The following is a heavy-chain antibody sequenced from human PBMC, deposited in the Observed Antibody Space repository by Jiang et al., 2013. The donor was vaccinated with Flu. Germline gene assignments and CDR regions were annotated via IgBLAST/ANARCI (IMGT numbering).Heavy chain of an antibody. V-gene: IGHV7-4-1*02. J-gene: IGHJ6*02. D-gene: IGHD3-22*01. CDR3: AREGYYFDTTGSPRSHGLDV. CDR1: AYSFTEYA. CDR2: INTKTGDP. Sequence: QSGSELKKPGASVKVSCKASAYSFTEYALTWVRQAPGQGLEWMGWINTKTGDPTYAQAFTGRFVFSSDTSVSTAYLHISGLKAEDTAVYYCAREGYYFDTTGSPRSHGLDVWGQGAAVTVSS.